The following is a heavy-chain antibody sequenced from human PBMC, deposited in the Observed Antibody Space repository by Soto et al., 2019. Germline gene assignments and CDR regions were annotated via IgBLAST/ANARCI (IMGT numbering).Heavy chain of an antibody. J-gene: IGHJ5*02. D-gene: IGHD6-13*01. V-gene: IGHV3-23*01. CDR3: AKDPSGLYSSSWPNWFDP. CDR1: GFTFSSYA. CDR2: ISGSGGST. Sequence: EVQLLESGGGLVQPGGSLRLSCTASGFTFSSYAMSWVRQAPGKGLEWVSAISGSGGSTYYADSVKGRFTISGDNSKNTLYLRMNSLRAEDTAVYYCAKDPSGLYSSSWPNWFDPWGQGTLVTVSS.